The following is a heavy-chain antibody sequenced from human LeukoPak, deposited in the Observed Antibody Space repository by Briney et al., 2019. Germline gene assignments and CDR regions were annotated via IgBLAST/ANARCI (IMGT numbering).Heavy chain of an antibody. CDR3: ARRRIQVPVSAAFDL. Sequence: GGSLRLSCAASGFTFNTYAMLWPRQTPGKGLEWVAVISSDGNNKFYADSVKGRFTVSRDNFKNTMFLEVHRLTTEDTAAYYCARRRIQVPVSAAFDLWGQGKIVTVSS. CDR2: ISSDGNNK. J-gene: IGHJ3*01. CDR1: GFTFNTYA. V-gene: IGHV3-30-3*01. D-gene: IGHD5-18*01.